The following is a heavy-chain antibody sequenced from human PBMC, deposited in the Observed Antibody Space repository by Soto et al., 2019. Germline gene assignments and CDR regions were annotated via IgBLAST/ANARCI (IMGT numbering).Heavy chain of an antibody. D-gene: IGHD6-19*01. CDR2: ISYDGSNK. CDR1: GFTFSSYG. V-gene: IGHV3-30*03. J-gene: IGHJ4*02. Sequence: QVQLVESGGGVVQPGRSLRLSCAASGFTFSSYGMHWVRQAPGKGLEWVAVISYDGSNKYYADSVKGRFTISRDNSKNTLYLQMNSLRAEDTAVYYCEILIAVAGTDSFDYWGQGTLVTVSS. CDR3: EILIAVAGTDSFDY.